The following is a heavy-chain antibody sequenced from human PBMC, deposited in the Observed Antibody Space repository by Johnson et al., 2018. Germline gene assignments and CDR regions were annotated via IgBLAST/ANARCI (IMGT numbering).Heavy chain of an antibody. Sequence: QVQLQESGPGLVKPSETLSLICAVSGVSISSYYWRWIRQPPGKGLEWIGYIHYSGRTPYNPSLTRRVTIPVDTSRNQFSLTLSSVTAADTAVDYCARWGYLDAFDICGQGTMVIVSS. D-gene: IGHD5-18*01. V-gene: IGHV4-59*01. CDR3: ARWGYLDAFDI. CDR2: IHYSGRT. J-gene: IGHJ3*02. CDR1: GVSISSYY.